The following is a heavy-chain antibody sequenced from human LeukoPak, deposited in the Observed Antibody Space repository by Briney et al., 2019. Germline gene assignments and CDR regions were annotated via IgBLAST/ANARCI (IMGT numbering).Heavy chain of an antibody. CDR3: ARDVRPDY. CDR1: GFTFSSYW. D-gene: IGHD6-6*01. CDR2: IKQDGTEK. V-gene: IGHV3-7*04. Sequence: GGSLRLSCAASGFTFSSYWMSWVRQAPGEGLEWVANIKQDGTEKYYMDSVKGRFSISRDNAKNSPYLQMNALRAEDTAVYYCARDVRPDYWGQGTLVTVST. J-gene: IGHJ4*02.